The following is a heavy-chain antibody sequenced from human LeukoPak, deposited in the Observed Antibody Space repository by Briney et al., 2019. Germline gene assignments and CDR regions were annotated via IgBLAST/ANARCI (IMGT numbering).Heavy chain of an antibody. V-gene: IGHV3-23*01. J-gene: IGHJ4*02. CDR3: AKDKYFDWLPFGY. CDR2: ISGSGGST. D-gene: IGHD3-9*01. CDR1: GFTFSSYG. Sequence: GGSLRLSCAASGFTFSSYGMSWVRQAPGKGLEWVSAISGSGGSTYYADSVKGRFTISRDNSKNTLYLQMNSLRAEDTAVYYCAKDKYFDWLPFGYWGQGTLVTVSS.